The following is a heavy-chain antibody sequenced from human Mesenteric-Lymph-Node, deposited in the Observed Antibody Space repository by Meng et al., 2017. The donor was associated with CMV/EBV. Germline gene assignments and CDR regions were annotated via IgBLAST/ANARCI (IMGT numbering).Heavy chain of an antibody. D-gene: IGHD2-15*01. J-gene: IGHJ4*02. CDR3: AGIGGTTPLGY. CDR2: IYHSGST. V-gene: IGHV4-4*02. CDR1: GGSISSNYW. Sequence: LACAVSGGSISSNYWWRWVRQPPGKGLEWIGEIYHSGSTNYNPSLKSRVTISVDKSKNQFSLKLTSVTAADTAVYYCAGIGGTTPLGYWGQGTLVTVSS.